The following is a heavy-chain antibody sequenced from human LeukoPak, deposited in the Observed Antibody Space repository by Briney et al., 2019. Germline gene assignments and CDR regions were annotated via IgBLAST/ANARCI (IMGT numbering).Heavy chain of an antibody. Sequence: PSQTLSLTCTVSSGSISSGGYYWSWIRQPPGKGLEWIGYIYHSGSTYYNPSLKSRVTISVDRSKNQFSLKLSSVTAADTAVYYCARTGFGVNPDYWGQGTLVTVSS. CDR1: SGSISSGGYY. CDR2: IYHSGST. J-gene: IGHJ4*02. V-gene: IGHV4-30-2*01. CDR3: ARTGFGVNPDY. D-gene: IGHD3-10*01.